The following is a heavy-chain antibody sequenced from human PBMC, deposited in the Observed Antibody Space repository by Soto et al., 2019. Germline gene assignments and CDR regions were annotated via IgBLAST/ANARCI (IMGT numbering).Heavy chain of an antibody. Sequence: QLLQSGGGLVQPGGSLTLSCAASGFTFGTTDMSWVRQAPGEGLEWVSTIDGSGGITYYADSVKCRFTISRDNSRNTGYLQMNSLRGDDTALYYCVKNSGWFNTWGQGALVTVSS. CDR1: GFTFGTTD. CDR2: IDGSGGIT. CDR3: VKNSGWFNT. V-gene: IGHV3-23*01. J-gene: IGHJ5*02. D-gene: IGHD3-10*01.